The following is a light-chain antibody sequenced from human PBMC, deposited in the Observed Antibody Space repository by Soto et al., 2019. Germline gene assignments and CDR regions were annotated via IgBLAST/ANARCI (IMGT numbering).Light chain of an antibody. J-gene: IGKJ1*01. CDR2: GAS. CDR1: QRVSSSS. V-gene: IGKV3-20*01. CDR3: QQYGGSPLT. Sequence: EIVLTQSPGTLSLSPGERATLSCRASQRVSSSSLAWYLQKPGQAPRLLIYGASKRAAGIPGRFSGSGSGTDFTLTISRLEPEDFAVYFCQQYGGSPLTFGQGTKVEI.